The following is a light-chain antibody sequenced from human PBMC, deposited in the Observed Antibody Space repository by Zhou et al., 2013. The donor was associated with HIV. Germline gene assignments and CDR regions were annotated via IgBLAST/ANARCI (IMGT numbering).Light chain of an antibody. CDR3: QHRSNWLT. V-gene: IGKV3-11*01. CDR1: QSVSSN. J-gene: IGKJ4*01. CDR2: DAS. Sequence: EIVLTQSPGTLSLSPGERATLSCRASQSVSSNLAWYQQKPGQAPRLLIYDASNRATGIPARFSGSGSGTDFTLTISSLEPEDFAVYYCQHRSNWLTFGGGTKVEIK.